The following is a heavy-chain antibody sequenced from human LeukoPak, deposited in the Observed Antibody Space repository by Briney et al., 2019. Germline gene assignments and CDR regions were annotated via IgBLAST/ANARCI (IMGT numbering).Heavy chain of an antibody. V-gene: IGHV3-11*01. CDR3: ARSGNYGDFDH. CDR1: GFIFSDYY. D-gene: IGHD4-17*01. J-gene: IGHJ4*02. Sequence: GGSLRLSCEASGFIFSDYYMNWIRQAPGKGLEWVSSVSSSGNIIQYADSVKGRFTISRDNAENALCLQMNSLRVDDTAVYFCARSGNYGDFDHWGQGTLVTVSS. CDR2: VSSSGNII.